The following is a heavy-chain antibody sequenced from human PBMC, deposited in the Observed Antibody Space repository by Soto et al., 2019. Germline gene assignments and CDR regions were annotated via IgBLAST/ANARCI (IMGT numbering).Heavy chain of an antibody. V-gene: IGHV3-15*01. CDR1: GFTFSNAW. CDR3: TTGWELDAFDI. Sequence: GESLKISCAASGFTFSNAWMSWVRQAPGKGLEWVGRIKSKTDGGTTDYAAPVKGRFTISRDDSKNTLYLQMNSLKTEDTAVYYCTTGWELDAFDIWGQGTMVTVSS. J-gene: IGHJ3*02. CDR2: IKSKTDGGTT. D-gene: IGHD1-26*01.